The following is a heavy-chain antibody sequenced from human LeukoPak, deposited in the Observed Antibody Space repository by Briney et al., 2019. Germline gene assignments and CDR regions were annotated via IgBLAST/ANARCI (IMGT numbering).Heavy chain of an antibody. V-gene: IGHV3-30*02. CDR2: IAHHGSNT. CDR3: AKDGSWSCTD. CDR1: GFTFSRYA. D-gene: IGHD2-8*02. J-gene: IGHJ4*02. Sequence: GGSLRLSCAASGFTFSRYAMHWVRQGPGKGLEWVAYIAHHGSNTYYADSVKGRFTISRDNSKRTLYLQMNSLRGDDTAVYYCAKDGSWSCTDWGQGTLVTVPS.